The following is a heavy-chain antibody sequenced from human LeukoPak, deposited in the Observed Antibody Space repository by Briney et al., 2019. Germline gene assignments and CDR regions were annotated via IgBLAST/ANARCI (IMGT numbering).Heavy chain of an antibody. CDR1: GFTFSSYS. D-gene: IGHD3-10*01. V-gene: IGHV3-21*01. Sequence: PGGSLRLSCAASGFTFSSYSMNWVRQAPGKGLEWVSPISSSSSFIYYADSVKGRFTISRDNAKNSLYLQMNSLRAEDTAVYYCARGGLLWFGELSPYYFDYWGQGTLVTVSS. J-gene: IGHJ4*02. CDR2: ISSSSSFI. CDR3: ARGGLLWFGELSPYYFDY.